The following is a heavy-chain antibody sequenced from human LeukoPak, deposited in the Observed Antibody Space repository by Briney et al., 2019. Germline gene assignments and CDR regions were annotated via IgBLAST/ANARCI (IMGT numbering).Heavy chain of an antibody. V-gene: IGHV4-39*01. D-gene: IGHD1-26*01. CDR1: GASVSGSAYY. CDR2: IYYSGSP. CDR3: AKSGGYGLIDY. J-gene: IGHJ4*02. Sequence: SETLSLTCTVSGASVSGSAYYWGWIRQPPGKGLEWIGNIYYSGSPYYNESLESRVTISIDTSKNQFSLKLNSVTAADTAMYYCAKSGGYGLIDYWGQGTLVTVSS.